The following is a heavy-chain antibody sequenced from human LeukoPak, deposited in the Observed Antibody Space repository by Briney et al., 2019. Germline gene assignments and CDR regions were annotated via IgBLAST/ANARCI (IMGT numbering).Heavy chain of an antibody. CDR3: SCDGAYGSGSSPPYYYYMDV. D-gene: IGHD3-10*01. CDR1: GFTFRRHG. J-gene: IGHJ6*03. V-gene: IGHV3-30*02. Sequence: GGSLRLSCAASGFTFRRHGMHWVRQAPGKGLEWVTFIGYDGSNKYFADSVKGRFTISRDNPKNTLYLEMNSLRVEDTAVYYCSCDGAYGSGSSPPYYYYMDVWGKGTTVTVSS. CDR2: IGYDGSNK.